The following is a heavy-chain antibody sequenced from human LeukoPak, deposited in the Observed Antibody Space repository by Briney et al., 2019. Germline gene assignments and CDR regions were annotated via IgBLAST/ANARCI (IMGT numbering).Heavy chain of an antibody. D-gene: IGHD1-26*01. V-gene: IGHV4-4*08. CDR2: IYTSGST. Sequence: SETLSLTCTVSGGSISSYYWSWIRQPPGKELEWIGYIYTSGSTNYNPSLKSRVTISIDASKNQFSLRLSSVTAADTAVYYCTRGGELMNFWGQGTLVTVSS. CDR3: TRGGELMNF. CDR1: GGSISSYY. J-gene: IGHJ4*02.